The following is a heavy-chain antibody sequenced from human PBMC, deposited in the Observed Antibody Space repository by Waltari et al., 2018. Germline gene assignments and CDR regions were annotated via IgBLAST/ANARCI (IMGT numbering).Heavy chain of an antibody. CDR1: GYSFTSYW. CDR2: IYPGDSDT. D-gene: IGHD6-6*01. CDR3: SRPPSSSSDKHFDY. V-gene: IGHV5-51*01. Sequence: EVQLVQSGAEVKKPGASLKISCTASGYSFTSYWIGWVRQMPGKGLEWVGLIYPGDSDTRYSPSFQGQVTISADKSISTVYLQWNSLRASDTAIYYCSRPPSSSSDKHFDYWGQGTLVTVS. J-gene: IGHJ4*02.